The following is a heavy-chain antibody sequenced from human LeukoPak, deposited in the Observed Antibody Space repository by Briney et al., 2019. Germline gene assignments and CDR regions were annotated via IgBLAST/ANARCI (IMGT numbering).Heavy chain of an antibody. Sequence: PGGSLRLSCVASGFTFSTYSIHWVRQAPGKGLEWVAVISYDGTYTYYADSVKGRFTISRDNSKNTVYLQMNSLRVDDTAVYYCARDGTYYYGSGSSNWFDPWGQGTLVTVSS. CDR3: ARDGTYYYGSGSSNWFDP. D-gene: IGHD3-10*01. V-gene: IGHV3-30*04. J-gene: IGHJ5*02. CDR2: ISYDGTYT. CDR1: GFTFSTYS.